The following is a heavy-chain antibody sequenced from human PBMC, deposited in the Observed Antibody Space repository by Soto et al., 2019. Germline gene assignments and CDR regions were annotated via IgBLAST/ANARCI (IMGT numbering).Heavy chain of an antibody. CDR1: GGLFSSFS. CDR2: IIPVFGTT. J-gene: IGHJ4*02. Sequence: SVKVSCKGSGGLFSSFSISWVRQAPGQGLEWMGGIIPVFGTTNYAQRFQGRVTITADESTNTAYMELSSLTSDDTAMYYCARGGGPYVWFNEFWGQGTQVTVSS. CDR3: ARGGGPYVWFNEF. V-gene: IGHV1-69*13. D-gene: IGHD3-16*01.